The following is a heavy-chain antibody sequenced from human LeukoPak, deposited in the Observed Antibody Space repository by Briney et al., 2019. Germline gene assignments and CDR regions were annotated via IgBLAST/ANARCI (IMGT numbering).Heavy chain of an antibody. CDR3: AKARGGSIVVVPAAILDY. Sequence: GGSLRLSCAASGFTFSTYAMSWVRQAPGKGLEWVSGISGSGGSTYYADSVKGRLTISRDNSKNTLYLQMNSLRAEDTAVYYCAKARGGSIVVVPAAILDYWGQGTLVTVSS. V-gene: IGHV3-23*01. J-gene: IGHJ4*02. D-gene: IGHD2-2*01. CDR2: ISGSGGST. CDR1: GFTFSTYA.